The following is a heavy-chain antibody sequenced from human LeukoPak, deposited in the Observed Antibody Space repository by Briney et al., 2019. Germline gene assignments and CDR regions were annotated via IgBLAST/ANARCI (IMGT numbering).Heavy chain of an antibody. D-gene: IGHD6-6*01. J-gene: IGHJ4*02. Sequence: GGSLRLSCAASGFTLSNYAMSWVRQAPGKGLEWVSTISATAGTTWYADSVRGRFTISRDNSKNTLYLQMNSLRAEDTAVYYCAKNAGIAARPEDYWGQGTLVTVSS. CDR3: AKNAGIAARPEDY. CDR2: ISATAGTT. V-gene: IGHV3-23*01. CDR1: GFTLSNYA.